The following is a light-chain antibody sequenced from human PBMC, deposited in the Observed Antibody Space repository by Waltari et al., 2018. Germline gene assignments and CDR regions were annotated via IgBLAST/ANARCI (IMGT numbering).Light chain of an antibody. V-gene: IGKV2-28*01. CDR3: MQILQPART. CDR2: LGF. CDR1: QSLLHSNGYNY. J-gene: IGKJ2*01. Sequence: DILMTQSPLSLPVTPGEPASISCRSSQSLLHSNGYNYLDWYLQKPGQSPQVLIYLGFNRASGVPDRFSGSGSGTDFTLNISRVEAEDVGVYYCMQILQPARTFGQGTRLEIK.